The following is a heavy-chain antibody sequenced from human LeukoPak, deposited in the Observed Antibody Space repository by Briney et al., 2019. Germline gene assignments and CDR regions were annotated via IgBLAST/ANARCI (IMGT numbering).Heavy chain of an antibody. D-gene: IGHD3-10*01. CDR2: ISSSSSYI. CDR1: GFTFSSYS. V-gene: IGHV3-21*01. Sequence: GGSLRLSCAASGFTFSSYSMNWVRQAPGKGLEWVSSISSSSSYIYYADSVKGRFTISRDNAKNSLYLQMNSLRAKDTAVYYCARDQEYGSGPFDYWGQGTLVTVSS. J-gene: IGHJ4*02. CDR3: ARDQEYGSGPFDY.